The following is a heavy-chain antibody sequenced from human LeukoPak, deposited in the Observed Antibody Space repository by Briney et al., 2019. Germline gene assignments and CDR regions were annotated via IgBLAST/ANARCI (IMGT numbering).Heavy chain of an antibody. Sequence: SETLSLTCTVSGDSISSYYWSWIRQPPGKGLEWIGYIYYSGSTNYNPSLKSRVTISVDTSKNQFSLKLSSVTAADTAVYYCARHRYEGSGYDYWGQGTLVTVSS. D-gene: IGHD5-12*01. CDR2: IYYSGST. V-gene: IGHV4-59*08. J-gene: IGHJ4*02. CDR3: ARHRYEGSGYDY. CDR1: GDSISSYY.